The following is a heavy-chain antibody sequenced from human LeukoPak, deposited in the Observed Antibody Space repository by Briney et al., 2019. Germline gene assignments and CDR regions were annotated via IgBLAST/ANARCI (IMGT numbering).Heavy chain of an antibody. V-gene: IGHV3-48*03. CDR1: GFTFSSYE. Sequence: GGSLRLSCAASGFTFSSYEMNWVRQAPGKGLEWVSYISSSGSTIYYADAVKGRFTISRDNAKNSLYLQMNSLRAEDTAVYYCARVIQLWSLYYFDYWGQGTLVTVSS. CDR3: ARVIQLWSLYYFDY. D-gene: IGHD5-18*01. CDR2: ISSSGSTI. J-gene: IGHJ4*02.